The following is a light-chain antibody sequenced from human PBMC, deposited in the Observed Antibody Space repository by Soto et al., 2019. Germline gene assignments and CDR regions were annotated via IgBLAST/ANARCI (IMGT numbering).Light chain of an antibody. CDR2: WAS. CDR1: QSVAYSSNNKNY. Sequence: DIVMTQSPDSLAVSLGERATINCKSSQSVAYSSNNKNYLAWYQQKPGQPPKLLIYWASTRESGVPDRFSGSGSGTDLTLTISSLQAEDVAVYYCQQYYSTPHTFGQGTKLEIK. CDR3: QQYYSTPHT. J-gene: IGKJ2*01. V-gene: IGKV4-1*01.